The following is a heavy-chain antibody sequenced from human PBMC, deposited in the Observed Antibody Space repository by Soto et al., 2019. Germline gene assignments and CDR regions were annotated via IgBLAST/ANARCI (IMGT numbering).Heavy chain of an antibody. CDR3: ASFAVAEPYYFDY. D-gene: IGHD6-19*01. CDR1: GGTFSSYA. CDR2: IIPIFGTA. Sequence: ASVKVSCKASGGTFSSYAISWVRQAPGQGLEWMGGIIPIFGTANYAQKFQGRVTITADKSTSTAYMELSSLRSEDTAVYYCASFAVAEPYYFDYWGQGTLVTVSS. V-gene: IGHV1-69*06. J-gene: IGHJ4*02.